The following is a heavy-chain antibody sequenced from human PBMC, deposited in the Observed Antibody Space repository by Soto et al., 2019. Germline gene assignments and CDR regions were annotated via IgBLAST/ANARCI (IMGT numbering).Heavy chain of an antibody. V-gene: IGHV1-2*04. J-gene: IGHJ4*02. D-gene: IGHD3-9*01. CDR2: INPNSGGT. CDR3: ARAGYFDWLLLDFDY. Sequence: ASVKVSCKASGYTYTGNYMHWVRQDPGQGLEWMGWINPNSGGTNYAKKFQGWVTMTRDTSISTAYMELSRLRSDDTAVYYCARAGYFDWLLLDFDYWGQGTLVTVSS. CDR1: GYTYTGNY.